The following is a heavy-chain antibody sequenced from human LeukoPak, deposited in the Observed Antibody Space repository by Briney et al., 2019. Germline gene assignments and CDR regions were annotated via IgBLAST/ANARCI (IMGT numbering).Heavy chain of an antibody. D-gene: IGHD3-10*01. V-gene: IGHV4-39*07. CDR3: ARGRSRYYGSGTYHGISFDY. CDR1: GGSISSSSYY. J-gene: IGHJ4*02. Sequence: SETLSLTCTVSGGSISSSSYYWGWIRQPPGKGLEWIGSIYYSGSTYYNPSLKSRVTISVDTSKNQFSLKLSSVTAADTAVYYCARGRSRYYGSGTYHGISFDYWGQGTLVTVSS. CDR2: IYYSGST.